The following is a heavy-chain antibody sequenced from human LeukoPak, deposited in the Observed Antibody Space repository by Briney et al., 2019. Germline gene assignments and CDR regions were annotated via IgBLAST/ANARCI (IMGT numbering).Heavy chain of an antibody. CDR1: GFTFSSYS. V-gene: IGHV3-21*01. Sequence: GGSLRLSCAASGFTFSSYSMNWVRQAPGKGLEWVASISTSSSYTYYADSLKGRFPISRDNAQNSMYLKMNSLRTEDTAVYYCARVKDHRGIAVAGSDYWGQGTLVTVSS. J-gene: IGHJ4*02. CDR3: ARVKDHRGIAVAGSDY. CDR2: ISTSSSYT. D-gene: IGHD6-13*01.